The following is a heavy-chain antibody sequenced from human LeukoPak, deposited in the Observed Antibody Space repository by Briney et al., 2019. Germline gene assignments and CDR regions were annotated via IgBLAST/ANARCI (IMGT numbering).Heavy chain of an antibody. V-gene: IGHV4-39*07. J-gene: IGHJ4*02. Sequence: PSETLSLTCTVPGGSISSSSYYWGWIRQPPGKGLEWIGSVYYSGSTYYNPSLKSRVTISVDTSKNQFSLKLSSVTAADTAVYYCARAEKWGYSYGTYYFDYWGQGTLVTVSS. D-gene: IGHD5-18*01. CDR2: VYYSGST. CDR1: GGSISSSSYY. CDR3: ARAEKWGYSYGTYYFDY.